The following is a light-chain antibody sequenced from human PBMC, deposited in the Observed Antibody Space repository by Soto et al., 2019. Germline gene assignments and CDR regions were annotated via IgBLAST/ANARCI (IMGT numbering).Light chain of an antibody. CDR1: QSVASY. J-gene: IGKJ3*01. CDR3: QQRSNWLSP. CDR2: DAS. Sequence: EIVLTQSPATLSSSPGGRATLSCRASQSVASYLAWYQQRPGQAPRLLIDDASNRDTGNPAIFSGSGPGTDFTVSISNLEPEDLAVYYCQQRSNWLSPVDPGTKVDL. V-gene: IGKV3D-11*02.